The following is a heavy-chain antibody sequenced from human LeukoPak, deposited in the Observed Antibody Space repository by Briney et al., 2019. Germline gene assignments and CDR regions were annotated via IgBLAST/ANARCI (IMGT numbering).Heavy chain of an antibody. Sequence: PSETLSLTCIVSGDSIRSGGNYWSWIRQHPGKGLEWIGYIYNSGSTSFNPSLKSRITISVDTSKNQFSLKLSSVTAADTAVYYCARGRGPPIVVVPAAIHTGAHYYYYYYMDVWGKGTTVTVSS. D-gene: IGHD2-2*02. CDR2: IYNSGST. J-gene: IGHJ6*03. CDR3: ARGRGPPIVVVPAAIHTGAHYYYYYYMDV. CDR1: GDSIRSGGNY. V-gene: IGHV4-31*03.